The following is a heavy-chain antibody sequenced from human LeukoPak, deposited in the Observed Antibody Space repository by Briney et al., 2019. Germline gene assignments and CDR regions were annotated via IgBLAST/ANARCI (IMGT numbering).Heavy chain of an antibody. D-gene: IGHD6-13*01. V-gene: IGHV4-59*01. CDR1: DGAITGYY. CDR3: ARGYSTSWTYYFDY. J-gene: IGHJ4*02. CDR2: LHHGGST. Sequence: VKPSETLSLTCTVSDGAITGYYWGWIRQPPGKGLDWIGHLHHGGSTNYNPSLKSRVTISVDTSKNHFSLKLSSVAAADTAVYYCARGYSTSWTYYFDYWGQGALVTVSS.